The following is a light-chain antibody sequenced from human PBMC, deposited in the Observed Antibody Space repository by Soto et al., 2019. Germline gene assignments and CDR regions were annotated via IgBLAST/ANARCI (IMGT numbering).Light chain of an antibody. CDR3: PHRTSLPLP. V-gene: IGKV3-11*01. J-gene: IGKJ4*01. CDR2: DTF. Sequence: VFTQSPATLSLSPGESATLSCRASQNITTYLAWYQQKPGQAPRLLIYDTFNRVSGVPARFSGSGSGTVFTLTINNVAPEDSTIYYCPHRTSLPLPFGGGTKVAIK. CDR1: QNITTY.